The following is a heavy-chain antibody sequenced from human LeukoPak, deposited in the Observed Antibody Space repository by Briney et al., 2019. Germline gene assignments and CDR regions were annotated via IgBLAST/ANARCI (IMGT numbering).Heavy chain of an antibody. CDR3: ARDTDWTVDY. CDR1: GYSFTSYG. V-gene: IGHV1-18*01. D-gene: IGHD3-9*01. Sequence: ASVKVSCKASGYSFTSYGITWVRQAPGQGLEWMGRISPYDGATEYAQNLQDRVSMTIDTSTNTAHVEVRSLKSDDTAIYYCARDTDWTVDYWGQGTLVTVSS. CDR2: ISPYDGAT. J-gene: IGHJ4*02.